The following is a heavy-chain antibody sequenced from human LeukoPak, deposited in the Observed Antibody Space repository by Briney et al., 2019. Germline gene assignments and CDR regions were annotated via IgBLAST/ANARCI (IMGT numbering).Heavy chain of an antibody. D-gene: IGHD4-23*01. Sequence: GGSLRLSCAASGLTFSSYGMSWVRQAPGRGLEWVSAISTTGGTTYYADSVRGRFTISRDNTKMYLQMNSLRAEDTAVYYCARVSVVTADFDYWGQGTLVTVSS. CDR2: ISTTGGTT. CDR3: ARVSVVTADFDY. CDR1: GLTFSSYG. V-gene: IGHV3-23*01. J-gene: IGHJ4*02.